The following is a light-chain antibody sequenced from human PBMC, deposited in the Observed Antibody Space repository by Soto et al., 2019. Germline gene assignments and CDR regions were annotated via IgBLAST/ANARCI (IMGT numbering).Light chain of an antibody. CDR2: GNT. V-gene: IGLV1-40*01. CDR3: QSWDTSLSGSV. J-gene: IGLJ2*01. CDR1: SSNIGAGYD. Sequence: QSVLTQPPSVSGAPGQRVTISCTGSSSNIGAGYDVNWYQQLPGTAPKLLLYGNTNRPSGVPDRFSGSKSGTSGSLAISGLQTEDEAEYYCQSWDTSLSGSVFGGGTKLTVL.